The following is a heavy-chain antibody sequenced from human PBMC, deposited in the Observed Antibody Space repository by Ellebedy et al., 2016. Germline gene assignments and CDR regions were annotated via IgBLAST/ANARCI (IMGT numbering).Heavy chain of an antibody. Sequence: GGSLRLSCAASEFTFSNYNMHWVRQAPGKGLEWVSSISSAGSFIYYADSLRGRFTISRDNAENSLYLQMNSLTAEDTAVYYCARDPPSYSENSGYNAFDLWGQGTVVTVSS. CDR1: EFTFSNYN. V-gene: IGHV3-21*01. J-gene: IGHJ3*01. CDR2: ISSAGSFI. CDR3: ARDPPSYSENSGYNAFDL. D-gene: IGHD3-22*01.